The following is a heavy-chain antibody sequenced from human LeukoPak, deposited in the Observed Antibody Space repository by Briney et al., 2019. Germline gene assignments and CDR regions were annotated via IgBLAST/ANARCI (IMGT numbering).Heavy chain of an antibody. CDR3: ARDGYSGNDGL. CDR2: IYHSGST. D-gene: IGHD5-12*01. Sequence: SETLSLTCIVSGGSITSSSYYWGWIRQPPGKGLEWIGYIYHSGSTNYNPSLKSRVTISVDTSKNQFSLKLSSVTAADTAVYYCARDGYSGNDGLWGQGTLVTVSS. J-gene: IGHJ4*02. V-gene: IGHV4-61*01. CDR1: GGSITSSSYY.